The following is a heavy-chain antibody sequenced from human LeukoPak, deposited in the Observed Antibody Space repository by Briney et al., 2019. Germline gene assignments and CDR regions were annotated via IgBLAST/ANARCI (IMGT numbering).Heavy chain of an antibody. CDR2: ISGSGTTT. D-gene: IGHD3-22*01. CDR1: GFTFSSYI. J-gene: IGHJ6*02. V-gene: IGHV3-23*01. CDR3: AKDSTVSGSYYGRDI. Sequence: GGSLRLSCAASGFTFSSYIVTWVRQAPGKGLEWVSSISGSGTTTYFADSVKGRFTISRDNSKNTLYLQMSSLRAEDTAIYYCAKDSTVSGSYYGRDIWGQGTTVTVSS.